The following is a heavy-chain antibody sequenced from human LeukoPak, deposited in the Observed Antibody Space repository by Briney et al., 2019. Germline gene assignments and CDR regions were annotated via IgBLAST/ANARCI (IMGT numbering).Heavy chain of an antibody. J-gene: IGHJ4*02. CDR2: IKKDGREK. CDR1: GFTFTIYR. CDR3: VRSVSFSSRYAFH. D-gene: IGHD1-26*01. Sequence: GGSLRLSCADPGFTFTIYRMRWVRQAPGKGGEWGAKIKKDGREKNYVDSVKGGFTISREKEKKTLHMQMNSLIFDDTAVYYCVRSVSFSSRYAFHWGQGTLVTVSS. V-gene: IGHV3-7*01.